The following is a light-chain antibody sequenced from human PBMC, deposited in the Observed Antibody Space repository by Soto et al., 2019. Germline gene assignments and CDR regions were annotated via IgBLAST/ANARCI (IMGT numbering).Light chain of an antibody. V-gene: IGKV3-15*01. CDR2: GAS. CDR3: QQYGSSTIT. J-gene: IGKJ5*01. Sequence: IVMTQSPVTLSVSPGERVTLSCRASETVRTNLAWFQQKPGQTPRLLIFGASTRATGIPTRFTGSGSETEFTLTISRLEPEDFAVYYCQQYGSSTITFGQGTRLEIK. CDR1: ETVRTN.